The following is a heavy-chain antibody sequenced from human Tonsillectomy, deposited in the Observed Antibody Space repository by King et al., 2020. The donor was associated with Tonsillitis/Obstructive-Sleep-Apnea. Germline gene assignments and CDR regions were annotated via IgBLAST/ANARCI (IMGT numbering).Heavy chain of an antibody. D-gene: IGHD2-8*01. V-gene: IGHV4-59*01. Sequence: VQLQESGPGLVKPSETLSLTCTVSGGSISSYYWSWIRQPPGKGLEWIGYIDYSGSTNYKSSLKSRVTISGDTSKNQFSLRLNSVTAEDTAVYYCASEGAVMNAFDIWGQGTMVTVSS. J-gene: IGHJ3*02. CDR3: ASEGAVMNAFDI. CDR2: IDYSGST. CDR1: GGSISSYY.